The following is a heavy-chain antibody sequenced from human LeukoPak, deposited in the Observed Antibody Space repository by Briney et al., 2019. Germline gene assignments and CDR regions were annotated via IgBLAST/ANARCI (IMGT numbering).Heavy chain of an antibody. CDR2: IKQDGSER. CDR3: ARDRYGSGNYYSFFDY. Sequence: GGSLRLSCAASGFTFSNYWMSWVRQAPGKGLEWVANIKQDGSERNYVDSVKGRFAISRDNAKNSLYLQMNSLRAEDTAVYYCARDRYGSGNYYSFFDYWGQGTLVTVSS. CDR1: GFTFSNYW. V-gene: IGHV3-7*01. D-gene: IGHD3-10*01. J-gene: IGHJ4*02.